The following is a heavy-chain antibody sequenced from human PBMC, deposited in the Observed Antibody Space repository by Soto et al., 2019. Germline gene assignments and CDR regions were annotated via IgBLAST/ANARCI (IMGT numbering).Heavy chain of an antibody. Sequence: QVQLQQWGAGLLKPSETLSLTCAVYGGSISSGGYSWSWIRQPPGKGLEWIGYIYHSGSTYYNPSLKSRVTISVDVSKNQFSLKLSSVTAADTAVYYCARGDYGDYLFDYWGQGTLVTVSA. CDR1: GGSISSGGYS. CDR2: IYHSGST. J-gene: IGHJ4*02. D-gene: IGHD4-17*01. V-gene: IGHV4-30-2*01. CDR3: ARGDYGDYLFDY.